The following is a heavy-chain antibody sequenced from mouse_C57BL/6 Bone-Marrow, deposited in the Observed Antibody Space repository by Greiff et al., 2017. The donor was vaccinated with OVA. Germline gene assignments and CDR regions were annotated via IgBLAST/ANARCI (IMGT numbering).Heavy chain of an antibody. CDR2: IHPNSGST. Sequence: QVQLQQPGAELVKPGASVKLSCKASGYTFTSYWMHWVKQRPGQGHEWIGMIHPNSGSTNYNEKFKSKATLTVDKSSSTAYMQLSSLTSEDSAVYYCALYYSKVYAMDYWGQGTSVTVSS. J-gene: IGHJ4*01. CDR3: ALYYSKVYAMDY. D-gene: IGHD2-5*01. V-gene: IGHV1-64*01. CDR1: GYTFTSYW.